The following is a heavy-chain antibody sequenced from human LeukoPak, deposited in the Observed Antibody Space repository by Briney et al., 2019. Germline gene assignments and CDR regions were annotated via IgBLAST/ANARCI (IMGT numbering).Heavy chain of an antibody. V-gene: IGHV1-18*01. Sequence: GASVKVSCKASGYSFTGYGVAWVRQAPGQGLEWMGWIAAYNGLTNYAENLQGRLTLSTDTSTSTAFMELRNLTSDDTAVYFCVRSYVLEGDYWGRGTLVTVSS. CDR3: VRSYVLEGDY. CDR1: GYSFTGYG. J-gene: IGHJ4*02. D-gene: IGHD3-16*01. CDR2: IAAYNGLT.